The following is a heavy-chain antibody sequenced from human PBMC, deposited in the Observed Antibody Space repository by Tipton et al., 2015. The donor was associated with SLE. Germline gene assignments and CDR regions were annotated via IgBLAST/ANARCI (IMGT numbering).Heavy chain of an antibody. V-gene: IGHV4-59*11. J-gene: IGHJ2*01. CDR1: GGSISSHY. Sequence: LRLSCTVSGGSISSHYWSWIRQPPGKGLEWIGYIYYSGSTNYNPSLKSRVTISVDTSKNQFPLKLSSVTAADTAVYYCATSEGGYALSDLWGRGTLVTVSS. D-gene: IGHD5-12*01. CDR3: ATSEGGYALSDL. CDR2: IYYSGST.